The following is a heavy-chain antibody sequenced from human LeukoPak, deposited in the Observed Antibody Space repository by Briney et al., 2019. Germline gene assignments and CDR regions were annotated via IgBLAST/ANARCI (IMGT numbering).Heavy chain of an antibody. V-gene: IGHV1-8*01. CDR3: ARSDDSSTFDY. Sequence: ASVMVSCKASGYTFTSYDINWVRQATGQGLEWMGWMNPNSGNTGYAQKFQGRVTMTRNTSISTAYVELNSLRSEDTAVYYCARSDDSSTFDYWGQGTLVTVSS. J-gene: IGHJ4*02. D-gene: IGHD3-22*01. CDR2: MNPNSGNT. CDR1: GYTFTSYD.